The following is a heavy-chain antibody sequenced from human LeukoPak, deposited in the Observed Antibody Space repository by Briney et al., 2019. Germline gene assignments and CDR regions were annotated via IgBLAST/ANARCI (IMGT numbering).Heavy chain of an antibody. CDR1: GFTFSSYA. J-gene: IGHJ3*02. D-gene: IGHD5-12*01. CDR3: AKVCFRKWLRFQHDAFDI. Sequence: PGGSLRLSCAASGFTFSSYAMSWVRQAPGKGLEWVSAISGSGGSTYYADSVEGRFTISRDNSKNTLYLQMSSLRAEDTAVYYCAKVCFRKWLRFQHDAFDIWGQGTMVTVSS. CDR2: ISGSGGST. V-gene: IGHV3-23*01.